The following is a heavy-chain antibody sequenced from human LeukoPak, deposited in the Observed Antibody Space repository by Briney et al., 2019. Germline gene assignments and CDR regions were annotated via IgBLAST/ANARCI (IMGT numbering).Heavy chain of an antibody. CDR1: GYSFTSYW. J-gene: IGHJ6*02. Sequence: GESLKISCKGSGYSFTSYWIGWVRQMPGKGLEWMGIIYPGDSDTRYSPSFQGQVTISADKSISTAYLQWSSLKASDTAMYYCARAYYYDSSGSHYCYYYGMDVWGQGTTVTVSS. V-gene: IGHV5-51*01. CDR2: IYPGDSDT. CDR3: ARAYYYDSSGSHYCYYYGMDV. D-gene: IGHD3-22*01.